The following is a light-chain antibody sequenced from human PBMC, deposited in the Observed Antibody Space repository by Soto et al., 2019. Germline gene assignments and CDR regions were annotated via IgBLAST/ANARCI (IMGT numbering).Light chain of an antibody. CDR2: GAS. J-gene: IGKJ1*01. CDR1: QSVSSSY. CDR3: QQYGSSLWT. V-gene: IGKV3-20*01. Sequence: EIVLTQSPGTLSLSPGERATLSCRASQSVSSSYLAWYQQKPGQAPRLLIYGASSRATGIPDRFSGSGSGTDVTLTISRLEPEDFAVYYCQQYGSSLWTFGQGTKGEIK.